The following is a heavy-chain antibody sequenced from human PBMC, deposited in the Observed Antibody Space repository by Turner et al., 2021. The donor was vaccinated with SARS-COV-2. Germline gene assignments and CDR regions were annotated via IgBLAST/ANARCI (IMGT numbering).Heavy chain of an antibody. CDR2: IYYRGRT. J-gene: IGHJ4*02. D-gene: IGHD3-22*01. Sequence: QLQLQESGPGLVKPSETLSLTCTVSGGSISSRSYFWGWIRQPPGKGLEWIGSIYYRGRTYHNPYLKSRVTISGDTSKNQFSLKRSCVTAADTAVYYCARNSPKWYYYDSSGYYDYWGQGTLVTVSS. V-gene: IGHV4-39*01. CDR1: GGSISSRSYF. CDR3: ARNSPKWYYYDSSGYYDY.